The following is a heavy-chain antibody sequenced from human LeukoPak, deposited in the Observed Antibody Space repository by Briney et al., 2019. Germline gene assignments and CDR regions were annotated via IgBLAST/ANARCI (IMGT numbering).Heavy chain of an antibody. J-gene: IGHJ4*02. CDR1: GFTFSSYS. CDR3: ARFIMVQGVDY. Sequence: GGSLRLSCAASGFTFSSYSMNWVRQAAGKGLEWVSSISSSSSYIYYADSVKGRFTISRDNAKNPLYLQMNSLRAEDTAVYYCARFIMVQGVDYWGQGTLVTVSS. CDR2: ISSSSSYI. D-gene: IGHD3-10*01. V-gene: IGHV3-21*01.